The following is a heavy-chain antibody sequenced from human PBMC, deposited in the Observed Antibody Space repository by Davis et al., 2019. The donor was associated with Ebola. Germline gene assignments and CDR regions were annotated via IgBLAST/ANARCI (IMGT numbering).Heavy chain of an antibody. V-gene: IGHV1-69*13. J-gene: IGHJ4*02. Sequence: SVKVSCKASGGTFSSYAISWVRQAPGQGLEWMGEIIPIFGTANYAQKFQGRVTITADESTSTAYMELRSLGSEDTAVYYCARGPTDPSGGWGQGTLVTVSS. CDR3: ARGPTDPSGG. D-gene: IGHD3-16*01. CDR1: GGTFSSYA. CDR2: IIPIFGTA.